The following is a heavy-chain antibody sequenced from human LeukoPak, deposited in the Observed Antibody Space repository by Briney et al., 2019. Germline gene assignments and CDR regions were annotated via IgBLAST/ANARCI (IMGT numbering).Heavy chain of an antibody. Sequence: SETLSLTCTVSGDSISTSNSYWGWIRQPPGKGLEWIGSIYYSGSTNYNPSLKSRVTISVDKSKNQFSLKLSSVTAADTAVYYCARDRASPYWGQGTLVTVSS. J-gene: IGHJ4*02. CDR1: GDSISTSNSY. V-gene: IGHV4-39*07. CDR2: IYYSGST. CDR3: ARDRASPY.